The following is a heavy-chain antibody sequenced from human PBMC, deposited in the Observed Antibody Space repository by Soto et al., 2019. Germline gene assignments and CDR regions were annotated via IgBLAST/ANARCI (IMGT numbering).Heavy chain of an antibody. CDR1: GGSISSYY. CDR3: ARDGLVGGYNYYGMDV. D-gene: IGHD2-15*01. CDR2: IYYSGST. Sequence: PSETLSLTCTVSGGSISSYYWSWIRQPPGKGLEWIGYIYYSGSTNYNPSLKSRVTISVDTSKNQFSLKLSSVTAADTAVYYCARDGLVGGYNYYGMDVWGQGTTVTVSS. V-gene: IGHV4-59*01. J-gene: IGHJ6*02.